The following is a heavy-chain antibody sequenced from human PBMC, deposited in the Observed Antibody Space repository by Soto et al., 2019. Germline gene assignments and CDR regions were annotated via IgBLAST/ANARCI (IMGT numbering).Heavy chain of an antibody. D-gene: IGHD3-22*01. CDR3: AREGYSSGYYYYYGMDV. CDR1: GGSISSYY. V-gene: IGHV4-59*01. J-gene: IGHJ6*02. Sequence: ETLSLTCTVSGGSISSYYWSWIRQPPGKGLEWIGYIYYSGSTNYNPSLKSRVTISVDTSKNQFSLKLSSVTAADTAVYYCAREGYSSGYYYYYGMDVWGQGTTVTVSS. CDR2: IYYSGST.